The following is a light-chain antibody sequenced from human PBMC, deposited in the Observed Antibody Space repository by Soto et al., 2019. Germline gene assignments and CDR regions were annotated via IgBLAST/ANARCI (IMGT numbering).Light chain of an antibody. CDR1: QSVSSSS. J-gene: IGKJ1*01. CDR3: HQYGSSPWT. Sequence: DIVLTQSPGTLSLSPGERATLSCRASQSVSSSSLAWYQQKPGQAPRLLIYSASGRATGIPDRFSGSGSGTDFTLTINRLEPEDFAVYYCHQYGSSPWTFGQGTKVEIK. CDR2: SAS. V-gene: IGKV3-20*01.